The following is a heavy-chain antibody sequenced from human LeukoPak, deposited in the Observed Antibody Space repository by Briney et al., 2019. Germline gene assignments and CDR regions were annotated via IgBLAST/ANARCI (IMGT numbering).Heavy chain of an antibody. CDR1: GFSFSSYA. CDR2: ISYDGSNK. Sequence: GGSLRLSCAASGFSFSSYAMHWVRQAPGQGLEWVAVISYDGSNKYYADSVKGRFTISRDNSKNTLYLQMNSLRAEDTAVYYCARESGDYDILTGYYMPKYYFDYWGQGTLVTVSS. J-gene: IGHJ4*02. V-gene: IGHV3-30-3*01. D-gene: IGHD3-9*01. CDR3: ARESGDYDILTGYYMPKYYFDY.